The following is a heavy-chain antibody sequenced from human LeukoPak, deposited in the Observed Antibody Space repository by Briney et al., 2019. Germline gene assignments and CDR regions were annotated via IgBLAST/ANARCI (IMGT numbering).Heavy chain of an antibody. J-gene: IGHJ4*02. CDR3: ASSGYCSSTSCYEL. CDR2: ISSSSSYI. CDR1: GFTFSSYS. Sequence: GGSLRLSCAASGFTFSSYSMNWVRQAPGKGLEWVSSISSSSSYIYYADSVKGRFTISSDNAKNSLYLQMNSLRAEDTAVYYCASSGYCSSTSCYELWGQGTLVTVSS. V-gene: IGHV3-21*01. D-gene: IGHD2-2*03.